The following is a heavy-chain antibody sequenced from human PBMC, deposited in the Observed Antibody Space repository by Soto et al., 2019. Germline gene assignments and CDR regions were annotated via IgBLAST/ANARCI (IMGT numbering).Heavy chain of an antibody. CDR3: ARSTNDYGDRH. CDR2: MNPNSGNT. J-gene: IGHJ4*02. V-gene: IGHV1-8*01. Sequence: QVQLVQSGAEVKKPGASVKVSCRASGYTFTSYDINWGRQATGQGLGWMGWMNPNSGNTGYAQKFQGRVTMTRNTSRSTAYMELSSLTTDDTAVYYCARSTNDYGDRHWGQGTLVTVSS. D-gene: IGHD4-17*01. CDR1: GYTFTSYD.